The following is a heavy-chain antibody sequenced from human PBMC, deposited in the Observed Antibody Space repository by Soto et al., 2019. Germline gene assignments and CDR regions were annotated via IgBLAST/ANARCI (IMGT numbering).Heavy chain of an antibody. D-gene: IGHD3-22*01. CDR2: MNPNSGNT. CDR1: GYTFTSYD. J-gene: IGHJ4*02. CDR3: ARVSSDGYYYDSSGYRDFDY. V-gene: IGHV1-8*01. Sequence: GASVKVSCKASGYTFTSYDINWVRQATGQGLEWMGWMNPNSGNTGYAQEFQGRVTMTRNTSISTAYMELSSLRSEDTAVYYCARVSSDGYYYDSSGYRDFDYWGQGTLVTVSS.